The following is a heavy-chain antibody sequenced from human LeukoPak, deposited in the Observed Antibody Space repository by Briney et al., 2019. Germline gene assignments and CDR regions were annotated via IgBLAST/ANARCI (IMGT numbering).Heavy chain of an antibody. CDR2: IYYSGST. CDR3: ARGKDYHDYSD. CDR1: GGSISSYY. V-gene: IGHV4-59*01. D-gene: IGHD4-17*01. J-gene: IGHJ4*02. Sequence: SETLSLTCTVSGGSISSYYWSWIRQPPGKGLEWIGYIYYSGSTNYNPSLKSRVTISVDTSKNQFSLKLSSVTAADTAVYYCARGKDYHDYSDWGQGTLVTVSS.